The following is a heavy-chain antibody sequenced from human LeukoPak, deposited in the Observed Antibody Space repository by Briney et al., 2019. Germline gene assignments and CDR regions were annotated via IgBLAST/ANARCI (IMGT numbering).Heavy chain of an antibody. D-gene: IGHD3-10*01. CDR1: GFTFSSYS. Sequence: GGSPRLSCAASGFTFSSYSMNWVRQAPGKGLEWVSSISSSSSNIDYADSVKGRFTISRDNVKNSLYLQMNSLRAEDTAVYYYARDRPGSMDVWGQGTTVTVSS. CDR3: ARDRPGSMDV. J-gene: IGHJ6*02. V-gene: IGHV3-21*01. CDR2: ISSSSSNI.